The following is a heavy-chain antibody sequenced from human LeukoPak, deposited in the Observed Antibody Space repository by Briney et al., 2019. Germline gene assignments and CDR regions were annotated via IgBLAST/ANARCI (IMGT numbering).Heavy chain of an antibody. D-gene: IGHD2-2*01. V-gene: IGHV4-39*01. J-gene: IGHJ4*02. Sequence: SETLSLNCTVSGGSISSSSYYWGWLRQPPGKGLEWIGSIYYSGSTYYNPSLKSRVTISVDTSKNQFSLKLSSVTAADTAVYYCATRPSYCSSTSCIDYWGQGTLVTVSS. CDR1: GGSISSSSYY. CDR2: IYYSGST. CDR3: ATRPSYCSSTSCIDY.